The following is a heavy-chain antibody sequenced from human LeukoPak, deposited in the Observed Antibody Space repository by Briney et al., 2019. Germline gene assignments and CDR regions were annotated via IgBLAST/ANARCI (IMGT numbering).Heavy chain of an antibody. CDR2: INTDGTVT. CDR3: ATKQWLAPPPDS. Sequence: GGSLRLSCAASGFTFSKYWMLWVRQAPGKGLESVSQINTDGTVTTYADSVKGRFTVSRDNADNTMFLQMNSVRDEDTAVYYCATKQWLAPPPDSWGQGTPVTVSS. CDR1: GFTFSKYW. D-gene: IGHD6-19*01. J-gene: IGHJ4*02. V-gene: IGHV3-74*01.